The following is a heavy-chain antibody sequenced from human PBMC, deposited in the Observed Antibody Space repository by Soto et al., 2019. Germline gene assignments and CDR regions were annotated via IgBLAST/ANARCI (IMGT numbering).Heavy chain of an antibody. CDR3: DREEMPTVNNYYYYMDV. D-gene: IGHD4-4*01. CDR1: GYIFTSYY. J-gene: IGHJ6*03. CDR2: INPGDGST. V-gene: IGHV1-46*03. Sequence: QVQLVQSGAEVRKPVASVKVSCKASGYIFTSYYIHWVRQAPGQGLEWMGVINPGDGSTIYAEKFQGRVTMTRETSTSTVYMEVSSLRSKDTAVYYCDREEMPTVNNYYYYMDVWGKGTTVTVSS.